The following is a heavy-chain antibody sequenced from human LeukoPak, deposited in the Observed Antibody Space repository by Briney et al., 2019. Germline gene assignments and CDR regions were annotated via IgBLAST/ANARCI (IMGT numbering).Heavy chain of an antibody. CDR2: ISGASSYI. CDR3: ARDPGGNTYGRYFDY. V-gene: IGHV3-21*06. D-gene: IGHD5-18*01. J-gene: IGHJ4*02. Sequence: GGSLRLSCAASGFTVRNNYMNWVRQAPGKGLEWVSSISGASSYISYADSVKGRFTISRDNAENSLYLQMNSPRAEDTAVYYCARDPGGNTYGRYFDYWGQGTLVTVSS. CDR1: GFTVRNNY.